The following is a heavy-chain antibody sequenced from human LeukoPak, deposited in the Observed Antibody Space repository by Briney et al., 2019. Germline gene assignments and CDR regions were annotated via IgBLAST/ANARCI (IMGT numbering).Heavy chain of an antibody. CDR3: AREPGPDFWRGYRVNDAFDI. D-gene: IGHD3-3*01. J-gene: IGHJ3*02. CDR2: IYYSGST. Sequence: PSETLSLTCTVSGGSMSSGGYYWSSIRQHPGKGLEWIGYIYYSGSTYYNPSLKSRVTISVDTSKNQFSLKLSSVTAADTAVYYCAREPGPDFWRGYRVNDAFDIWGQGTMVTVSS. V-gene: IGHV4-31*03. CDR1: GGSMSSGGYY.